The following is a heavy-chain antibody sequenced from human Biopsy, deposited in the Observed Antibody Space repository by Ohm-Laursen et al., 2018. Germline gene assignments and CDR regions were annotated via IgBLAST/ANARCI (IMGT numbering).Heavy chain of an antibody. J-gene: IGHJ6*02. CDR2: IYYSVMT. Sequence: SDTLSLTCTVSGGSISSYYWNWIRQPPGKGLEWIGHIYYSVMTNYNPSLQSRVPISVDTSRNQVSLTLSSVTAADTAVYYCARDSGILNYGNFKYYHYYGMDVWGQGTKVTVSS. CDR1: GGSISSYY. V-gene: IGHV4-59*01. CDR3: ARDSGILNYGNFKYYHYYGMDV. D-gene: IGHD4-11*01.